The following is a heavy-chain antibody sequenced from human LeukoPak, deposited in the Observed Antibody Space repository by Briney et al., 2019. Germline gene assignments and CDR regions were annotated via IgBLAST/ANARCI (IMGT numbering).Heavy chain of an antibody. CDR3: ALSGGYSGYDYGYYYYYMDV. Sequence: GASVKVSCKVSGYTLTELSMHWVRQAPGKGLEWMGGFDPEDGETIYAQKFQGRVTMTRDTSISTAYMELSRLRSDDTAVYYCALSGGYSGYDYGYYYYYMDVWGKGTTVTISS. CDR1: GYTLTELS. D-gene: IGHD5-12*01. V-gene: IGHV1-24*01. J-gene: IGHJ6*03. CDR2: FDPEDGET.